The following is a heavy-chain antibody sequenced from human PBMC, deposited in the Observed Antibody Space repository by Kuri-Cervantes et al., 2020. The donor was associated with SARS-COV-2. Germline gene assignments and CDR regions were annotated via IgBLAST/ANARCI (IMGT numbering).Heavy chain of an antibody. Sequence: GESLKISCAASGFTFSSYSMNWVRQAPGKGLEWVSYISSSGSTIYYADSVKGRFTISRDNAKNSLYLQMNSLRAEDTAVYYCARGSRVSLWFGPGAVDIWGQGTMVTVSS. CDR3: ARGSRVSLWFGPGAVDI. D-gene: IGHD3-10*01. V-gene: IGHV3-48*04. CDR2: ISSSGSTI. J-gene: IGHJ3*02. CDR1: GFTFSSYS.